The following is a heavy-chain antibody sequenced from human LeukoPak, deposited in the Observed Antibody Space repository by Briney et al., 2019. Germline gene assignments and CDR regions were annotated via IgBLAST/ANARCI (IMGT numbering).Heavy chain of an antibody. D-gene: IGHD2-21*02. CDR3: AKDFPAYCGGDCGDH. Sequence: GGPLRLSCAASGFTFSSYAMSWVRQAPGKGLEWVSAISGSGGSTYYADSVKGRFTISRDNSKNTLYLQMNSLRAEDTAVYYCAKDFPAYCGGDCGDHWGQGTLVTVSS. J-gene: IGHJ4*02. CDR1: GFTFSSYA. CDR2: ISGSGGST. V-gene: IGHV3-23*01.